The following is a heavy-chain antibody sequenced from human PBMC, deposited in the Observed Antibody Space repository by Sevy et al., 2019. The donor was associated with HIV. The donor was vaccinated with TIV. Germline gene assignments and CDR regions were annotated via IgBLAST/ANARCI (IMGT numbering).Heavy chain of an antibody. Sequence: SETLSLTCAVSGGSISSVNWWHWVRQPPGKGLEWIGEIYHSGSTNYNPSLKSLVTISVDNSKNLFSLKLSSVTAADTAVYDCARGGETPRGFDPWGQGSLVTVSS. D-gene: IGHD3-16*01. V-gene: IGHV4-4*02. CDR2: IYHSGST. CDR3: ARGGETPRGFDP. CDR1: GGSISSVNW. J-gene: IGHJ5*02.